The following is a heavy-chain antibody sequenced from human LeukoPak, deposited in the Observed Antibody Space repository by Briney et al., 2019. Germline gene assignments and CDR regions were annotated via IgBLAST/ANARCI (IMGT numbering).Heavy chain of an antibody. CDR3: AKDPDTAMVYWFDP. J-gene: IGHJ5*02. D-gene: IGHD5-18*01. V-gene: IGHV3-48*03. CDR2: ISSSGSTT. CDR1: GFTFSSYE. Sequence: GGSLRLSCAASGFTFSSYEMNWVRQAPGKGLEWVSYISSSGSTTYYADSVKGRFTISRDNSKNTLYLQMNSLRAEDTAVYYCAKDPDTAMVYWFDPWGQGTLVTVSS.